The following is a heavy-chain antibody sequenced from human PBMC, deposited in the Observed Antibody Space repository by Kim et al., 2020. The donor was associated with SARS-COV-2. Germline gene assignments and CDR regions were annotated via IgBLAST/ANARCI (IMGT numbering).Heavy chain of an antibody. CDR2: ISAYNGNT. CDR1: GYTFTSYG. V-gene: IGHV1-18*04. Sequence: ASVKVSCKASGYTFTSYGISWVRQAPGQGLEWMGWISAYNGNTNYAQKLQGRVTMTTDTSTSTAYMELRSLRSDDTAVYYCARDRGSGSYKEPWFDPWGQGTLVTVSS. J-gene: IGHJ5*02. CDR3: ARDRGSGSYKEPWFDP. D-gene: IGHD3-10*01.